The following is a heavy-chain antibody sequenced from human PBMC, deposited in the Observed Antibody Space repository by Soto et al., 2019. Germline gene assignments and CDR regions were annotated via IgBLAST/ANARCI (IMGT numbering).Heavy chain of an antibody. D-gene: IGHD3-22*01. CDR2: IYYSGST. CDR1: GGSISSYY. J-gene: IGHJ4*02. V-gene: IGHV4-59*08. CDR3: ARLSADSSGYYYSDY. Sequence: SETLSLTCTVSGGSISSYYWSWIRQPPGKGLEWIGYIYYSGSTNYSPSLKSRVTISVDTSKNQFSLKLSSVTAADTAVYYCARLSADSSGYYYSDYWGQGTLVTVS.